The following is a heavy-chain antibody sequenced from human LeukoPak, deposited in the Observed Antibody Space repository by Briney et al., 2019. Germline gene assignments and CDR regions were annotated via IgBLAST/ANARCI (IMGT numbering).Heavy chain of an antibody. V-gene: IGHV3-23*01. CDR1: GFTFSSYA. Sequence: PGASLRLSCAASGFTFSSYAMSWVRQAPGKGLEWVSAISGSGGSTYYADSVKGRFTISRDNSKNTLYLQMNSLRAEDTAMYYCAKEGDTALVTGYLNLWGRGTLVTVSA. J-gene: IGHJ2*01. CDR3: AKEGDTALVTGYLNL. CDR2: ISGSGGST. D-gene: IGHD5-18*01.